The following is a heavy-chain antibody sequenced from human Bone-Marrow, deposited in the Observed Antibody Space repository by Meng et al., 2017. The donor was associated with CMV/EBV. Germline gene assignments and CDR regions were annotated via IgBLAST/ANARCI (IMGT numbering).Heavy chain of an antibody. J-gene: IGHJ5*02. CDR3: ARDRVPPMGFDP. CDR2: IIPILGIA. V-gene: IGHV1-69*10. Sequence: SVKVSCKASGGTFSSYAISWVRQAPGQGLEWMGGIIPILGIANYAQKFQGRVTITADKSTSTAYMELSSLRSEDTAVYYCARDRVPPMGFDPWGQGTLVTVAS. D-gene: IGHD4/OR15-4a*01. CDR1: GGTFSSYA.